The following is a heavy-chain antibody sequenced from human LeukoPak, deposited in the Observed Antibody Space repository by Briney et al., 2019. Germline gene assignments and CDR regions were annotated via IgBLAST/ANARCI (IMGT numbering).Heavy chain of an antibody. D-gene: IGHD1-26*01. CDR3: ARVETGSSY. Sequence: PGGSLRLSCAASGFTFSSYSMNWVRQAPGKGLEWVSYISSSSSTIYYADSVKGRFTISRDNAKNSLYLQMNSLRAEDTAVYYCARVETGSSYWGQGTLVTVSS. V-gene: IGHV3-48*04. CDR1: GFTFSSYS. CDR2: ISSSSSTI. J-gene: IGHJ4*02.